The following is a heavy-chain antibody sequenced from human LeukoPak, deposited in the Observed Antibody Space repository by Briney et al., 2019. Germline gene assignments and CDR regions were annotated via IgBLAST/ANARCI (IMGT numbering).Heavy chain of an antibody. CDR2: IDWDDDK. CDR3: ALSYYDSSGYSYYFDN. CDR1: GFSPSTSGMC. Sequence: ESGPALVKPTPTLTLTCTFSGFSPSTSGMCVSWIRQPPRKALEWLARIDWDDDKYYSTSLKTRLTISKDTSKNQVVLTMTNMDTANTETYYYALSYYDSSGYSYYFDNSGQGTQVTVST. D-gene: IGHD3-22*01. V-gene: IGHV2-70*11. J-gene: IGHJ4*02.